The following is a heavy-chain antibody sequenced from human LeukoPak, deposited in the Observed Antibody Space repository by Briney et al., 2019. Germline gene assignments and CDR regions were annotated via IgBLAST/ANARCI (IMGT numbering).Heavy chain of an antibody. V-gene: IGHV3-30*04. J-gene: IGHJ4*02. CDR2: ISYDGRNK. CDR1: GFTFKNNA. Sequence: GGSLRLSCAASGFTFKNNAMHWVRQAPGKGLEWVAVISYDGRNKYYLDSVKGRFTISRDNSKNTLYLQMNSLRIEDTAIYYCARDYGSGLGHFDYWGQGTLVTVSS. D-gene: IGHD3-10*01. CDR3: ARDYGSGLGHFDY.